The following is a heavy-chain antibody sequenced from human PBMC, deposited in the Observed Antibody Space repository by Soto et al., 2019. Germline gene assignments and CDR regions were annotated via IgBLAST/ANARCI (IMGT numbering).Heavy chain of an antibody. V-gene: IGHV1-69*06. CDR3: ARAQNYYDSSGYYIGLDAFDI. CDR2: IIPIFGTA. D-gene: IGHD3-22*01. J-gene: IGHJ3*02. Sequence: SVKVSCKASGGTFSSYATSWVRQAPGQGLEWMGGIIPIFGTANYAQKFQGRVTITADKSTSTAYMELSSLRSEDTAVYYCARAQNYYDSSGYYIGLDAFDIWGQGTMVTVSS. CDR1: GGTFSSYA.